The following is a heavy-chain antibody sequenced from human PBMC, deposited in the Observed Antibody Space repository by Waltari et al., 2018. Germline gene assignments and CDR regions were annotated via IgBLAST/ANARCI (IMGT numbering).Heavy chain of an antibody. V-gene: IGHV4-34*01. CDR3: ARGAWYSYGYDY. CDR1: GGSFSGYY. CDR2: INHSGST. Sequence: QVQLQQWGAGLLKPSETLSLTCAVYGGSFSGYYWSWIRQPPGKGLEWIGEINHSGSTNYNPSLKSRVTISVDTSKNQFSLKLSSVTAADTAVYYCARGAWYSYGYDYWGQGTLVTVSS. J-gene: IGHJ4*02. D-gene: IGHD5-18*01.